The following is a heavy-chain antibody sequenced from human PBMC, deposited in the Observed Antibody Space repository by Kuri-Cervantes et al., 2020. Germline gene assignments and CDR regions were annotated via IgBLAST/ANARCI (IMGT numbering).Heavy chain of an antibody. CDR2: ISYDGSNK. CDR1: GFTFSSYW. D-gene: IGHD3-22*01. Sequence: GESLKISCAASGFTFSSYWMSWVRQAPGKGLEWVAVISYDGSNKYYADSVKGRFTISRDNSKNTLYLQMNSLRAEDTAVYYCAKGARITMIVVVITDYFDYWGQGTLVTVSS. J-gene: IGHJ4*02. CDR3: AKGARITMIVVVITDYFDY. V-gene: IGHV3-30*18.